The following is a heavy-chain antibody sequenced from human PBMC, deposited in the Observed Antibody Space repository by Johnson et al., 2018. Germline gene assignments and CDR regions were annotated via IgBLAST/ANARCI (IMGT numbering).Heavy chain of an antibody. V-gene: IGHV3-21*01. CDR3: ASLRITTGDYYDYMDV. Sequence: EVQLVESGGGLVKPGGSLRLSCAASGFAFSNYPMSWVRQAPGKGLEWVSSIGSDSNYINYADSVKGRFTVSRDNAKNSLYLQMSSLSAEDTAVYYGASLRITTGDYYDYMDVWGKGTTVTVSS. D-gene: IGHD3-10*01. CDR1: GFAFSNYP. J-gene: IGHJ6*03. CDR2: IGSDSNYI.